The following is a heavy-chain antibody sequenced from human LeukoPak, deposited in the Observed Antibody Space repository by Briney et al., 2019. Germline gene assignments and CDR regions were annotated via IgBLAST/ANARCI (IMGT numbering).Heavy chain of an antibody. D-gene: IGHD3-3*01. J-gene: IGHJ4*02. CDR2: IYYSGST. Sequence: SETLSLTCTVSGGSISSGGYYWSWIRQHSGKGLEWIGYIYYSGSTYYNPSLKSRVTISVDTSKKQFALKLSSVTAADTAVYYCARGNYDFWSGTTNYYFDYWGQGTLVTVSS. CDR1: GGSISSGGYY. V-gene: IGHV4-31*03. CDR3: ARGNYDFWSGTTNYYFDY.